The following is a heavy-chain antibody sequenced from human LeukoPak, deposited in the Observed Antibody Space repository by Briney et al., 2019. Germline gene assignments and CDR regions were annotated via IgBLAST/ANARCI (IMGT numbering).Heavy chain of an antibody. CDR3: ARAEPKVAAFDY. J-gene: IGHJ4*02. Sequence: MVWNKHNSGGTNYAQKFQGRVTMTRATSISTAYMELSRLRSDDTAVYYCARAEPKVAAFDYWGQGTLVTVSS. D-gene: IGHD6-19*01. V-gene: IGHV1-2*02. CDR2: NKHNSGGT.